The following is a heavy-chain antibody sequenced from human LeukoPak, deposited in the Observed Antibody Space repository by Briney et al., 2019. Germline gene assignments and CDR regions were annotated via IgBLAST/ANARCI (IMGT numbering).Heavy chain of an antibody. CDR2: INQGVSDK. V-gene: IGHV3-7*01. J-gene: IGHJ4*02. D-gene: IGHD1-14*01. Sequence: PGGSLRLSCPASGFTFSGHWMRSVRQAPRKRLEWVANINQGVSDKYYVDSVKGRFTISRDNANNLLYLQMNSLRGEDTAVYYCTRDRSRAEDDWGQGPLVTVSS. CDR1: GFTFSGHW. CDR3: TRDRSRAEDD.